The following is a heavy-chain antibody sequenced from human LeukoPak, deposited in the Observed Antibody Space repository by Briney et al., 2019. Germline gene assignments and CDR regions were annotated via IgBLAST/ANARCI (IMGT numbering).Heavy chain of an antibody. J-gene: IGHJ4*02. CDR2: IYPYDSDT. CDR1: GYRFSSYG. V-gene: IGHV5-51*01. CDR3: APQGPFRGSYGGVDY. Sequence: PGESRKISCKGSGYRFSSYGSGWVRPIPGKGLEWMGVIYPYDSDTRDSPSFQGQVTISADKSISTTYLQWSSLKASDTAIYYCAPQGPFRGSYGGVDYWGQGTLVTVSS. D-gene: IGHD1-26*01.